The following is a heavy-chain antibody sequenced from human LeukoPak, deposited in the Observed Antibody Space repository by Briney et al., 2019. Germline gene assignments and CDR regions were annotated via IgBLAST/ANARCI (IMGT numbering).Heavy chain of an antibody. Sequence: PGGSLRLSCAASGFTFSSYWMHWVRQAPGKGLVWVSRINSDGSSTSYAVSVKGRFTISRDNAKNTLYLQMNSLRAEDTAVYYCATPYGGNSGFGYWGQGTLVTVSS. J-gene: IGHJ4*02. D-gene: IGHD4-23*01. CDR2: INSDGSST. CDR1: GFTFSSYW. V-gene: IGHV3-74*01. CDR3: ATPYGGNSGFGY.